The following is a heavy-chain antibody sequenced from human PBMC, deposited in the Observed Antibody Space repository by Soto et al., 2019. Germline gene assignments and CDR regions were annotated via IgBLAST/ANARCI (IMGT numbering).Heavy chain of an antibody. CDR2: IYYSGST. CDR1: GGSISSGDYY. V-gene: IGHV4-30-4*01. J-gene: IGHJ5*02. Sequence: PSETLSLTCTVSGGSISSGDYYWSWIRQPPGKGLEWIGYIYYSGSTYYNPSLKSRVTISVDTSKNQFSLKLSSVTAADTAVYYCARDKLVGRSGYYNNWFDPWGQGTRVTVAS. D-gene: IGHD3-22*01. CDR3: ARDKLVGRSGYYNNWFDP.